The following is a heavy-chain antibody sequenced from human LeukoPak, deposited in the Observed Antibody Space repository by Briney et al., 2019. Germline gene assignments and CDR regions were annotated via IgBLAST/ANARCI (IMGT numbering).Heavy chain of an antibody. CDR3: ARDTCSGGSCYPGGWFDP. CDR1: GYSFTSYG. D-gene: IGHD2-15*01. Sequence: ASVKVSCKASGYSFTSYGVTWVRQAPGQGLEWMGRISAYNANTKYAQKLQGRVTMTTDTSTSTAYMELRSLRSDDTAVYYCARDTCSGGSCYPGGWFDPWGQGTLVTVSS. V-gene: IGHV1-18*01. J-gene: IGHJ5*02. CDR2: ISAYNANT.